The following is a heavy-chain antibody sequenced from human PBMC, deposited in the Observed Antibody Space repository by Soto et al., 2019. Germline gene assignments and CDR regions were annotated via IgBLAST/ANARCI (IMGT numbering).Heavy chain of an antibody. V-gene: IGHV1-18*01. CDR3: ARGVGSGSYYNQYNWFAP. J-gene: IGHJ5*02. Sequence: QVQLVQSGGEVKKPGASVKVSCKASGYTFTNYGISWVRQAPGQGLEWMGWINVYNGNTKYAQKVQGRVTMTTDTSTSTAYRELRSLRSDDTAVYYCARGVGSGSYYNQYNWFAPWGREPWSPSPQ. CDR2: INVYNGNT. D-gene: IGHD3-10*01. CDR1: GYTFTNYG.